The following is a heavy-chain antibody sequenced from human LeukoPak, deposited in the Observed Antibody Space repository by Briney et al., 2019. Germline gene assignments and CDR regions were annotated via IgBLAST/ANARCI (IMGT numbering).Heavy chain of an antibody. V-gene: IGHV4-59*11. Sequence: SETLSLTCTVSGGSISNHYWSWIRQPPGKGLEWIGYIYYSGSSKYNPSLKSRVTISVDTSRNQFSLKLSSVTAADTAVYYCARERTSCTNGVCRTPRWFDPWGQGILVTVSS. D-gene: IGHD2-8*01. CDR1: GGSISNHY. CDR2: IYYSGSS. CDR3: ARERTSCTNGVCRTPRWFDP. J-gene: IGHJ5*02.